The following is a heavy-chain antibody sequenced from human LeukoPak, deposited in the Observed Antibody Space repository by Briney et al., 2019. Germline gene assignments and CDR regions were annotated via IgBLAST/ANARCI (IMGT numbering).Heavy chain of an antibody. CDR1: GGSISSGGYY. Sequence: PSETLSLTCTVSGGSISSGGYYWSWIRQPPGKGLEWIGYIYHSGSTYYNPSLKSRVTISVDRSKNQFSLKLTSVTAADTAVYYCARGYYGSGSYYFSVFEYWGQGTLATVSS. CDR3: ARGYYGSGSYYFSVFEY. CDR2: IYHSGST. V-gene: IGHV4-30-2*01. D-gene: IGHD3-10*01. J-gene: IGHJ4*02.